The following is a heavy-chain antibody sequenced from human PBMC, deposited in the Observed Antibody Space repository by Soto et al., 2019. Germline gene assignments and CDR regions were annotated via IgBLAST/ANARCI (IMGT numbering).Heavy chain of an antibody. CDR1: GFTFSSYS. Sequence: GGSLRLSCAASGFTFSSYSISWVRQAPGKGLEWVSAISGSGVSTYYADSVKGRFTISRDNSKNTLYLQMNSLRAEDTAVYYCAKDQLELHHYCGQGTLVTVSS. CDR3: AKDQLELHHY. J-gene: IGHJ4*02. D-gene: IGHD1-7*01. V-gene: IGHV3-23*01. CDR2: ISGSGVST.